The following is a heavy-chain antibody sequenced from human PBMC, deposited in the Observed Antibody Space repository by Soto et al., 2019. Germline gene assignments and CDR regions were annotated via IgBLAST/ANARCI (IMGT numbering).Heavy chain of an antibody. CDR3: DRTRVSHPRLEDPFDI. CDR1: GYSFTTYW. J-gene: IGHJ3*02. CDR2: IYPGDSDT. V-gene: IGHV5-51*01. Sequence: PGESLKISCKGSGYSFTTYWLAWVRQMPGKGLEYMGIIYPGDSDTRYSPSFQGQVTISADKSISTAYLQWTSLKASDTAIYYCDRTRVSHPRLEDPFDIWGQGTMVTVSS. D-gene: IGHD3-3*01.